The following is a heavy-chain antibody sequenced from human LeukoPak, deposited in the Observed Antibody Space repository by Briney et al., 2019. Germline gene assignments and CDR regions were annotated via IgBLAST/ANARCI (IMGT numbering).Heavy chain of an antibody. J-gene: IGHJ4*02. CDR2: FSGYTGNT. V-gene: IGHV1-18*01. D-gene: IGHD3-22*01. CDR1: GNIFTSYG. Sequence: GASVKVSCKASGNIFTSYGISWVRQAPGQGLEWMGWFSGYTGNTNYAQKLQGRVTMTTDTSTSTAYMELRSLRSDDTAVYYCARAHEQFYYDTSGYRSYFFDYWGQGTQVTVSS. CDR3: ARAHEQFYYDTSGYRSYFFDY.